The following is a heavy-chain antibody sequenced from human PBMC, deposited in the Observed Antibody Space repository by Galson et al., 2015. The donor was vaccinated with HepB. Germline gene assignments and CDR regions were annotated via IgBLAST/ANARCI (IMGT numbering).Heavy chain of an antibody. CDR1: GFTFSSYW. Sequence: SLRLSCAASGFTFSSYWMSWVRQAPGKGLEWVANIKQDGSEKYYVDSVKGRFTISRDNAKNSLYLQMNSLRAEDTAVYYCAREVGMGATTGDAFDIWGQGTMVTVSS. CDR3: AREVGMGATTGDAFDI. CDR2: IKQDGSEK. V-gene: IGHV3-7*01. J-gene: IGHJ3*02. D-gene: IGHD1-26*01.